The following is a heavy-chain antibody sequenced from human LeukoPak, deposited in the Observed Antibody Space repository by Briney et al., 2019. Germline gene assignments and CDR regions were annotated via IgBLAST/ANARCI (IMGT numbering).Heavy chain of an antibody. J-gene: IGHJ3*02. Sequence: PSETLSLTCAVYGGSFSGYYWSWVRQPPGKGMEWLGEINHSGSTNYNPSLKSRVTISVDTSKNQCSLKLSSVTAADTAVYYCARVVYDFWSGYRLAAFDIWGQGTMVTVSS. D-gene: IGHD3-3*01. CDR1: GGSFSGYY. V-gene: IGHV4-34*01. CDR3: ARVVYDFWSGYRLAAFDI. CDR2: INHSGST.